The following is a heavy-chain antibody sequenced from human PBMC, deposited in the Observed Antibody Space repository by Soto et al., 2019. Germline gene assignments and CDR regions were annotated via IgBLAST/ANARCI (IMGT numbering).Heavy chain of an antibody. CDR1: GYTFTGYY. J-gene: IGHJ3*02. CDR3: ARDRHRCDYYDSSAPAFDI. CDR2: INPNSGGT. Sequence: GASVKVSCKASGYTFTGYYMHWVRQAPGQGLEWMGWINPNSGGTNYAQKFQGWVTMTRDTSISTAYMELSRLRSDDTAVYYCARDRHRCDYYDSSAPAFDIWGQGTMVTVSS. D-gene: IGHD3-22*01. V-gene: IGHV1-2*04.